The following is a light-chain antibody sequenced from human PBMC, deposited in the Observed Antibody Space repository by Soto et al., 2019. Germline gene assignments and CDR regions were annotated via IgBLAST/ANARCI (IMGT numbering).Light chain of an antibody. CDR3: QQSYSTPT. CDR2: AAS. J-gene: IGKJ1*01. Sequence: DIQMTQSPSSLSASVGDRVTITCRASQSISSYLNWYQQKPGKAPKLLIYAASSLQSGVPSRFSGSGSGTDFTLTISSLQPEDFATYYCQQSYSTPTFGQATKVEIK. CDR1: QSISSY. V-gene: IGKV1-39*01.